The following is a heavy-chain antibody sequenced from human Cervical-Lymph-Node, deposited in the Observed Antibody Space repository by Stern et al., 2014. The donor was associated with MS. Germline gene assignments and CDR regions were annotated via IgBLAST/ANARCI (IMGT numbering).Heavy chain of an antibody. D-gene: IGHD6-19*01. V-gene: IGHV3-30*04. CDR2: ISYDGSNK. Sequence: VQLLESGGGVVQPGRSLRLSCAASGFTFSTYPIHWVRQAPGKGLEWVALISYDGSNKYYADSVEGRFTISRGNSKNTLYLQMNSLRADDTAVYYCARGRVRGDSSGWYYWGQGTLVTVSS. CDR3: ARGRVRGDSSGWYY. CDR1: GFTFSTYP. J-gene: IGHJ4*02.